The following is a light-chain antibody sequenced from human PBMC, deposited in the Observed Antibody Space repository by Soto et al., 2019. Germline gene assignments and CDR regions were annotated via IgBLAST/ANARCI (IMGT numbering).Light chain of an antibody. V-gene: IGKV1-33*01. CDR3: QQYDNLPFYT. Sequence: DIQMTQSPSSLSASVGDRVTITCQASQDISNYLNWYQQKPGKAPKLLIYDASNLETGVPSRFSGSGSGTDFTFTISSLRPEDIATYYCQQYDNLPFYTFGQGTKLEIK. J-gene: IGKJ2*01. CDR1: QDISNY. CDR2: DAS.